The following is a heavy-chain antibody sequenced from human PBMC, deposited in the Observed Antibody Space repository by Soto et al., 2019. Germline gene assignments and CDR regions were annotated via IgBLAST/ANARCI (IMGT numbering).Heavy chain of an antibody. Sequence: PGGSLRLSCAASGFTFSTYAMSWVRQAPGKGLEWVSTISGSGGNTYYADSVKGRFAISRDNSKNTLYLQMNSLRAEDTAVYYCAKSYSSSFDYWGQGTLVTASS. CDR1: GFTFSTYA. J-gene: IGHJ4*02. CDR2: ISGSGGNT. CDR3: AKSYSSSFDY. V-gene: IGHV3-23*01. D-gene: IGHD6-6*01.